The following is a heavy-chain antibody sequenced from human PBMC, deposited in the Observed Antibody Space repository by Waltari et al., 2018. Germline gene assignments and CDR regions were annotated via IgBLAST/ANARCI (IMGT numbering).Heavy chain of an antibody. CDR1: GGSFSGYY. Sequence: QVQLQQWGAGLLKPSETLSLTCAVYGGSFSGYYWIWIRQPPGKGLAWIGEINHSGSNNYNPSLKSRVTISVDTSKNQFSLKLSSVTAADTAVYYCARAKVPTLRYFDWLLFRAPYGMDVWGQGTTVTVSS. D-gene: IGHD3-9*01. CDR3: ARAKVPTLRYFDWLLFRAPYGMDV. CDR2: INHSGSN. V-gene: IGHV4-34*01. J-gene: IGHJ6*02.